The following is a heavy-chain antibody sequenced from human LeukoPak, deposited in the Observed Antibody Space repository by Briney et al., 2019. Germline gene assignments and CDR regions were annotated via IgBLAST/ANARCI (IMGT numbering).Heavy chain of an antibody. D-gene: IGHD2-2*01. V-gene: IGHV3-48*03. CDR1: GFTFSSYE. CDR2: ISSSSSTI. CDR3: AREWCSSTSCGGDYYFDY. Sequence: PGGSLRLSCAASGFTFSSYEMNWVRQAPGKGLEWVSYISSSSSTIYYADSVKGRFTISRDNAKNSLYLQMNSLRAEDTAVYYCAREWCSSTSCGGDYYFDYWGQGTLVTVSS. J-gene: IGHJ4*02.